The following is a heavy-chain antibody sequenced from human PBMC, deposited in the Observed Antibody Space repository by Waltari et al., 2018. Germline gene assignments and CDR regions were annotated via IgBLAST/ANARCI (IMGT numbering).Heavy chain of an antibody. Sequence: QVQLQQWGAGLLKPSETLSLTCAMSGGSFNGYDWSWIRQPPGKGLEWIGEINHSGSTNYNPSPKSRVTMSVDTSKNQFSLNLSSVTAADTAVYYCARGESLYNSDWTPRGYYYYGMDVWGQGTTVTVSS. V-gene: IGHV4-34*01. CDR2: INHSGST. J-gene: IGHJ6*02. CDR3: ARGESLYNSDWTPRGYYYYGMDV. D-gene: IGHD6-19*01. CDR1: GGSFNGYD.